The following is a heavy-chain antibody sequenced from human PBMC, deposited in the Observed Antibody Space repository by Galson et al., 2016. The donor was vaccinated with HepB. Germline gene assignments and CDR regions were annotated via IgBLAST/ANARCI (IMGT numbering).Heavy chain of an antibody. CDR3: AKNSYSSAWYPDY. Sequence: SLRLSCAASRFTFSSYAMHWVRQAPGKGLEWVAVIWYDGSHEYYADSVKGRFTISRDNSKNTVYLQMNSLSAEDTAVYYCAKNSYSSAWYPDYWGQGTLVTVSS. V-gene: IGHV3-33*06. CDR1: RFTFSSYA. CDR2: IWYDGSHE. J-gene: IGHJ4*02. D-gene: IGHD6-19*01.